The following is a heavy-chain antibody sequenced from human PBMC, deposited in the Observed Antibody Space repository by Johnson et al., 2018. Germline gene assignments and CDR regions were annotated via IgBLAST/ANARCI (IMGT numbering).Heavy chain of an antibody. Sequence: QVQLQESGPGLVKPSETLSLTCTVSGGSISSDYWSWIRQPPGKGLEWIGYIYYSGSTNYNPSLKSRVTISVNTSKDQFSLKLTSVTAADTAVYYCARDPYFDTGYYYYYMDVWGKGTTVTVSS. J-gene: IGHJ6*03. V-gene: IGHV4-59*01. CDR1: GGSISSDY. CDR3: ARDPYFDTGYYYYYMDV. CDR2: IYYSGST. D-gene: IGHD3-9*01.